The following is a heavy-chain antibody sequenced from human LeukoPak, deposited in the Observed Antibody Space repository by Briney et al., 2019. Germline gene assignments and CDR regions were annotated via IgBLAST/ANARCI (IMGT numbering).Heavy chain of an antibody. V-gene: IGHV3-30-3*01. J-gene: IGHJ6*02. Sequence: GGSLRLSCAASGFTSSSYAMHWVRQAPGKGLEWVAVLSYDGSNKYYADSVKGRFTISRDNSKNTLYLQMNSLRAEDTAVYYCARDRAVTYSNYFYYCGMDVWGQGTTVTVSS. D-gene: IGHD4-11*01. CDR2: LSYDGSNK. CDR3: ARDRAVTYSNYFYYCGMDV. CDR1: GFTSSSYA.